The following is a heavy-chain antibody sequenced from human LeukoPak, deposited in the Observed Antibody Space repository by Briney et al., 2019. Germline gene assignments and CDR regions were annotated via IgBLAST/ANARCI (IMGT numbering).Heavy chain of an antibody. CDR1: GYTLTELS. CDR2: FDPEDGET. J-gene: IGHJ5*02. D-gene: IGHD6-6*01. Sequence: GASVKVSCKVSGYTLTELSMHWVRQAPGKGLEWMGGFDPEDGETIYAQKFQGRVTMTEDTSTDTAYMGLSSLRSEDTAVYYCATIPLGSSNWFDPWGQGTLVTVSS. V-gene: IGHV1-24*01. CDR3: ATIPLGSSNWFDP.